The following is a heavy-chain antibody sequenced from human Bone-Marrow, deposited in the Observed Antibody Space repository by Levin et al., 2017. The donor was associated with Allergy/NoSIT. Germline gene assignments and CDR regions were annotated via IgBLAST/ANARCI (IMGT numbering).Heavy chain of an antibody. CDR1: GFGFSDHY. CDR3: ARIGYSYGAYGMDV. V-gene: IGHV3-11*01. J-gene: IGHJ6*02. Sequence: PGGSLRLSCAASGFGFSDHYLSWIRQSPGKGLEWVTYITLAYNTYYADSVKGRFTISRDNARNSLFLQMNNLRVEDTAVYYCARIGYSYGAYGMDVWGRGTSVIVAS. D-gene: IGHD3-10*01. CDR2: ITLAYNT.